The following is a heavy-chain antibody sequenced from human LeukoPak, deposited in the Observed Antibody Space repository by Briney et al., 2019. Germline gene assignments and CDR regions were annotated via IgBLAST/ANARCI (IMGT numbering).Heavy chain of an antibody. CDR3: ERQGGGGRAFDI. CDR1: GGSISSSSYY. J-gene: IGHJ3*02. V-gene: IGHV4-39*01. CDR2: IYYSGST. D-gene: IGHD3-16*01. Sequence: SETLSLTCTVSGGSISSSSYYWGWIRQPPGKGLEWIGSIYYSGSTYYNPSLKSRVTISVDTSKNQFSLELSSVTATDTAIYYCERQGGGGRAFDIWGQGTMVTVSS.